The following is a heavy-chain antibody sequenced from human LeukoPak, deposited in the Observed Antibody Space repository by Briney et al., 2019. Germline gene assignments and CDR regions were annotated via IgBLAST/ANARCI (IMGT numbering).Heavy chain of an antibody. V-gene: IGHV3-21*01. J-gene: IGHJ4*02. CDR2: ISSSSSYI. CDR3: ARHLNYYLDY. CDR1: GFTFSDYS. D-gene: IGHD3-10*01. Sequence: GGSLRLSCAASGFTFSDYSMNWVRQAPGKGLEWVSSISSSSSYIYYADSVKGRFTISRDNARNSLYLLMNSLRAEDTAVYYCARHLNYYLDYWGQGTLVTVSS.